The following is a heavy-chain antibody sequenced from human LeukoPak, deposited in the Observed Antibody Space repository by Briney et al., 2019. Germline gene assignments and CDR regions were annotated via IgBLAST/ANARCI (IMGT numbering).Heavy chain of an antibody. CDR3: ARVASTWYDFQY. Sequence: GGSLRLSCAASGFTFSSYSMHWVRQAPGKGLEWVAVISYDGSNKYYADSVKGRFTISRDNSKNTLYLQMNSLRAEDTAVYYCARVASTWYDFQYWGQGTLVIVSS. CDR1: GFTFSSYS. CDR2: ISYDGSNK. J-gene: IGHJ1*01. V-gene: IGHV3-30*04. D-gene: IGHD6-13*01.